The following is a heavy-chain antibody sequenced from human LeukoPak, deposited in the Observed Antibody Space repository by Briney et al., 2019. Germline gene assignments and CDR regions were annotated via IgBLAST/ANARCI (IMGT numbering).Heavy chain of an antibody. J-gene: IGHJ5*02. CDR3: ARDIGVSRFDP. Sequence: ASVKVSCKASGNTFSNYGFSWVRQAPGQGLEWMGWISANSGNTDYAQKFQGRVTLTTDTSTSIAYMELRSLTSVDTAVYYCARDIGVSRFDPWGQGTLVTVSS. D-gene: IGHD3-22*01. CDR2: ISANSGNT. V-gene: IGHV1-18*01. CDR1: GNTFSNYG.